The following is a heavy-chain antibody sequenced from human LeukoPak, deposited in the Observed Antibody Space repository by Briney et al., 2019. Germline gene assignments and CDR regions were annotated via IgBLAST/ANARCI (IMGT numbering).Heavy chain of an antibody. J-gene: IGHJ4*02. D-gene: IGHD3-10*01. CDR1: GFTVSSNY. Sequence: GGSLRLSCAASGFTVSSNYMSWVRQAPGKGLEWVSTISDSGGTTYFADSVKGRFTISRDNSKNTLYLQMNSLRAEDTALYYCAKEPTPGGAFYFDSWGQGTLVTVSS. CDR3: AKEPTPGGAFYFDS. CDR2: ISDSGGTT. V-gene: IGHV3-23*01.